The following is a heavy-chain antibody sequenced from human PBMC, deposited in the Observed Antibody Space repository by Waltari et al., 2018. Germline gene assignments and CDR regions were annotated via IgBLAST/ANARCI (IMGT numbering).Heavy chain of an antibody. V-gene: IGHV1-69*01. D-gene: IGHD7-27*01. J-gene: IGHJ5*02. CDR3: ARDNTNWGGTWFDP. Sequence: QVQLVQSGAEVKKPGASVKVSCKASGYTFTSYYMHWVRQAPGQGLEWMGGIIPIFGTANYAQKFQGRVTITTDESTSTAYMELSSLRSEDTAVYYCARDNTNWGGTWFDPWGQGTLVTVSS. CDR2: IIPIFGTA. CDR1: GYTFTSYY.